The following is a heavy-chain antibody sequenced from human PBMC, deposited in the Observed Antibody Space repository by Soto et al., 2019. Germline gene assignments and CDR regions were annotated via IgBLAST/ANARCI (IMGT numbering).Heavy chain of an antibody. Sequence: ASVKVSCKASGYTFTSYGMHWVGQAPGQRLEWMGWIKAGNGNTKYSQKFQGRVTITRDTSASTAYMELSSLRSEDTAVYYCARGGGGKVGATGYFQHWGQGTLVTVSS. D-gene: IGHD1-26*01. CDR3: ARGGGGKVGATGYFQH. CDR2: IKAGNGNT. J-gene: IGHJ1*01. CDR1: GYTFTSYG. V-gene: IGHV1-3*01.